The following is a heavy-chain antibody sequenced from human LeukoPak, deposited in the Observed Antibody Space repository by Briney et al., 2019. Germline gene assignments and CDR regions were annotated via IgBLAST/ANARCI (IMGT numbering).Heavy chain of an antibody. V-gene: IGHV1-69*13. CDR2: IIPILGTA. Sequence: GASVKVSCKTSGYTFTNYDINWVRQATGQGLEWMGGIIPILGTANYAQKFQGRVTITADESTSTAYMELSSLRSEDTAVYYCATGDFQHWGQGTLVTVSS. D-gene: IGHD3-10*01. J-gene: IGHJ1*01. CDR1: GYTFTNYD. CDR3: ATGDFQH.